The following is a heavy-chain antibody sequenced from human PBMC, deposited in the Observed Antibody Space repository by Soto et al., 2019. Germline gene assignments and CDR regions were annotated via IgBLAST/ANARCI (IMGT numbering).Heavy chain of an antibody. CDR2: INHSGST. V-gene: IGHV4-34*01. CDR3: ARDKITGRLDY. Sequence: QVQLQQWGAGLLKPSETLSLTCAVYGGSFSGYYWTWIRQPPGTGLEWIGEINHSGSTNYNPSLKXXVTISVDTSKNQVSLKLTSVTGADTAVYYCARDKITGRLDYWGQGTLVTVSS. D-gene: IGHD2-8*02. CDR1: GGSFSGYY. J-gene: IGHJ4*02.